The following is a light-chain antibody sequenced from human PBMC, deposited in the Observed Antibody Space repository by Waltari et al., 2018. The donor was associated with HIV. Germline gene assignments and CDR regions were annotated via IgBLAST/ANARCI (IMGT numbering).Light chain of an antibody. V-gene: IGKV3D-15*01. Sequence: EIVMMQSPATPSVSPGVRATLSCRASQSVSSNLAWYQQKPGQAPRLLIYGASTRATGIPARFSGSGSGTEFTLTISSLQSEDFAVYYCQQYNKWPLTFGGGTKVEIK. CDR3: QQYNKWPLT. J-gene: IGKJ4*01. CDR2: GAS. CDR1: QSVSSN.